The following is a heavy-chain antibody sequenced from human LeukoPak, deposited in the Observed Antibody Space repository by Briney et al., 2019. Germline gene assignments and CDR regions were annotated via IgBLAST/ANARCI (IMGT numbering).Heavy chain of an antibody. Sequence: PGGSLRLSCAASGFIFSSYGMHWVRQAPGNGLEWVAFIRYDGSNKYYADSVKGRFTISRDNSKNTLYLQMNSLRAEDTAVYYCARDLASVGGLDYWGQGTLVTVSS. J-gene: IGHJ4*02. V-gene: IGHV3-30*02. CDR1: GFIFSSYG. CDR3: ARDLASVGGLDY. CDR2: IRYDGSNK. D-gene: IGHD3-16*01.